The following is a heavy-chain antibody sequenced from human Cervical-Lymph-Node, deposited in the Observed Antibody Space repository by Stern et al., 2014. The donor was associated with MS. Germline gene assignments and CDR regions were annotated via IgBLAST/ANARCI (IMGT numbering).Heavy chain of an antibody. Sequence: EVQLVESGAEVKKPGESLKISCKGSGYTFTNNWIAWVRQMPGKGLEWMGIIYPDDSDIRYSPSLQGQVTISADKPISTAYLQWGSRKAADRPVYYCARPPPRRKWDDPNYGMDVWGQGTTVTVSS. D-gene: IGHD1-1*01. J-gene: IGHJ6*02. CDR2: IYPDDSDI. CDR1: GYTFTNNW. V-gene: IGHV5-51*04. CDR3: ARPPPRRKWDDPNYGMDV.